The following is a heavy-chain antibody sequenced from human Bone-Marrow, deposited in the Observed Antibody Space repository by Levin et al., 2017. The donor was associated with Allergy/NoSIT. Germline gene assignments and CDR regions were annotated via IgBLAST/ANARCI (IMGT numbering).Heavy chain of an antibody. D-gene: IGHD6-6*01. CDR1: GFSLSTSGVA. V-gene: IGHV2-5*01. CDR2: IHWNDDK. CDR3: VRMYSASSFLDY. Sequence: ESGPTLVKPTQTLTLTCTFTGFSLSTSGVAVGWIRQPPGKALEWLALIHWNDDKRYRPSLGSRLTITKDTSRNHVVLTMTNMQDVDTATYYCVRMYSASSFLDYWGQGTLVTVSS. J-gene: IGHJ4*02.